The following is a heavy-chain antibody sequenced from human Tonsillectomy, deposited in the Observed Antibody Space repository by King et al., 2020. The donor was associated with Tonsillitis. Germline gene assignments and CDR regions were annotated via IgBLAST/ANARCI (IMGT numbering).Heavy chain of an antibody. V-gene: IGHV4-34*01. CDR3: ASGIFDI. CDR1: GGSFSGYY. CDR2: INHSGNT. J-gene: IGHJ3*02. Sequence: VQLQQWGAKLLKSSETLSLTCAVFGGSFSGYYWTWIRQPPGKGLEWIGEINHSGNTNYNPSLKSRVTISVDTSKNQFSLKLSSVTAADTAVYYCASGIFDIWAQGTMVTVSS.